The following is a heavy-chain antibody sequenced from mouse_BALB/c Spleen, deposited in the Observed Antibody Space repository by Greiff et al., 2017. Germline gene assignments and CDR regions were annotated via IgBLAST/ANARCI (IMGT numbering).Heavy chain of an antibody. D-gene: IGHD2-4*01. V-gene: IGHV5-4*02. CDR1: GFTFSDYY. Sequence: EVKLMESGGGLVKPGGSLKLSCAASGFTFSDYYMYWVRQTPEKRLEWVATISDGGSYTYYPDSVKGRFTISRDNAKNNLYLQMSSLKSEDTAMYYCARDGLRQAWFAYWGQGTLVTVSA. CDR2: ISDGGSYT. CDR3: ARDGLRQAWFAY. J-gene: IGHJ3*01.